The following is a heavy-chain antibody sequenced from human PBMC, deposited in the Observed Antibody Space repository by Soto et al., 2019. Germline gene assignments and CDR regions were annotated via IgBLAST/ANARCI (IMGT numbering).Heavy chain of an antibody. CDR3: ARVVRYPPRFDY. D-gene: IGHD3-9*01. CDR2: ISSSSSTI. Sequence: EVQLVESGGGLVQPGGSLRLSCAASGFTFSSYSMNWVRQAPGKGLEWVSYISSSSSTICYADSVKGRFTISRDNAKNSLYLQMNSLRAEDTAVYYCARVVRYPPRFDYWGQGTLVTVSS. J-gene: IGHJ4*02. CDR1: GFTFSSYS. V-gene: IGHV3-48*01.